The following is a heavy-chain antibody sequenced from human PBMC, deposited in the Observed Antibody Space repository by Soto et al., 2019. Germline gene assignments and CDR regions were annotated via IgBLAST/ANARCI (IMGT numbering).Heavy chain of an antibody. CDR1: GFTFRQYG. J-gene: IGHJ3*01. CDR3: VGGGGSGVHLRCLEL. D-gene: IGHD3-3*01. Sequence: QVQLVESGGGVVQPGTSLRLSCAASGFTFRQYGMHWVRQAPGKGLEWVAVIFYDGFNEYYADSVRGRFTVSRDNSGNRVYLQMNSLRVEETAVYYCVGGGGSGVHLRCLELWGQGTAVVVSS. CDR2: IFYDGFNE. V-gene: IGHV3-33*01.